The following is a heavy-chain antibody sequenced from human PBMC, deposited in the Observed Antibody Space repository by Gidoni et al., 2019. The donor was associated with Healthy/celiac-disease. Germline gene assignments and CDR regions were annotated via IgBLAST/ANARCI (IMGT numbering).Heavy chain of an antibody. Sequence: QVQLVESGGGVVQPGRSLRLSCAAAGFTFSSYAMHWVRQAPGKGLEWVAVISYDGSNKYYADSVKGRFTISRDNSKNTLYLQMNSLRAEDTAVYYCARDRYPAAAGYYYYGMDVWGQGTTVTVSS. CDR2: ISYDGSNK. CDR1: GFTFSSYA. V-gene: IGHV3-30*04. J-gene: IGHJ6*02. D-gene: IGHD6-13*01. CDR3: ARDRYPAAAGYYYYGMDV.